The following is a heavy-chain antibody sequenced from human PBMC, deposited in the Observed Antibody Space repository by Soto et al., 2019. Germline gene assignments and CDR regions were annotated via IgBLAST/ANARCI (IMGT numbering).Heavy chain of an antibody. CDR1: GGTFSSYA. J-gene: IGHJ6*02. Sequence: QVQLVQSGAEVKKPGSSVKVSCKASGGTFSSYAISCVRQAPGQGLECMGGIIPIFGTANYAQKFQGRVTINADKSTSTADMELSSLRAEDTGVYYCARDEGGGYYYYSYGMDVWGQGTTVTFSS. D-gene: IGHD3-16*01. CDR2: IIPIFGTA. V-gene: IGHV1-69*06. CDR3: ARDEGGGYYYYSYGMDV.